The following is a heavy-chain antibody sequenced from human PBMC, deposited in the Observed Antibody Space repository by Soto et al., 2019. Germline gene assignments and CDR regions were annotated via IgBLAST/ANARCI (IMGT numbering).Heavy chain of an antibody. CDR3: ARLEGSCDRTGCYGYYALDV. D-gene: IGHD2-15*01. CDR2: FRYSDNT. J-gene: IGHJ6*02. Sequence: SETLSLTCTVSGGSISRGPYSWGWIRQTPGEGLEWIGTFRYSDNTYYNPYLESRVTIYVDASKNDFSLKVTSATVADTATYYCARLEGSCDRTGCYGYYALDVWGQGTTVTVSS. CDR1: GGSISRGPYS. V-gene: IGHV4-39*02.